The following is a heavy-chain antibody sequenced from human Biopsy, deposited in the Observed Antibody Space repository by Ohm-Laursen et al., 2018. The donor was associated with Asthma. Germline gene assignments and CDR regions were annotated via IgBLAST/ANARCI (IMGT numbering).Heavy chain of an antibody. CDR2: IYYSGST. D-gene: IGHD3-22*01. CDR3: ARAQDYYDSRGYYRSFDY. V-gene: IGHV4-31*02. CDR1: YGSITSGGYY. Sequence: TLSLTWTVSYGSITSGGYYWTWIRQHPGKGLEWIGFIYYSGSTYYNPSLKSRVSISIDTSKNQLSLKLSSVTAADTAVYYCARAQDYYDSRGYYRSFDYWGQGTLVTVSS. J-gene: IGHJ4*02.